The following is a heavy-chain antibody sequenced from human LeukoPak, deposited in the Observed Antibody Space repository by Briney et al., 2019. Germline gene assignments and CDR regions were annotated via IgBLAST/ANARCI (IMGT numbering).Heavy chain of an antibody. D-gene: IGHD3-16*01. CDR3: AREGSHHVSDAFDI. J-gene: IGHJ3*02. CDR2: ISGSGGST. CDR1: GFTFGDYA. V-gene: IGHV3-23*01. Sequence: PGGSLRLSCTASGFTFGDYAMSWFRQAPGKGLEWVSAISGSGGSTYYADSVKGRFTISRDNSKNTLYLQMNSLRAEDTAVYYCAREGSHHVSDAFDIWGQGTMVTVSS.